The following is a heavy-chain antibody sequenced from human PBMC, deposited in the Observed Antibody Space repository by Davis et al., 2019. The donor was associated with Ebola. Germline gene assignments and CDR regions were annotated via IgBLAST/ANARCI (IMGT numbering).Heavy chain of an antibody. Sequence: MPSETLSLTCTVSGGSISSYYWSWVRQPPGKGLEWIGEIYHSGSTNYNPSLKSRVTISVDKSKNQFSLKLSSVTAADTAVYYCARDPGWLRFGGFDYWGQGTLVTVSS. CDR1: GGSISSYY. CDR3: ARDPGWLRFGGFDY. J-gene: IGHJ4*02. CDR2: IYHSGST. D-gene: IGHD5-12*01. V-gene: IGHV4-59*12.